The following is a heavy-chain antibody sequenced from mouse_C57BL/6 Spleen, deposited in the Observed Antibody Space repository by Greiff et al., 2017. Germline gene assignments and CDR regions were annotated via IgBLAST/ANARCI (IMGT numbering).Heavy chain of an antibody. V-gene: IGHV5-9*01. J-gene: IGHJ2*01. CDR3: ARQKIYDEGLDY. CDR1: GFTFSSYT. D-gene: IGHD2-3*01. Sequence: EVQLVESGGGLVKPGGSLKLSCAASGFTFSSYTMSWVRQTPEKRLAWVATISGGGGNTYYPDSVKGRFTISRDNAKNTLYLQMSSLRSEDTALYYCARQKIYDEGLDYWGQGTTLTVSS. CDR2: ISGGGGNT.